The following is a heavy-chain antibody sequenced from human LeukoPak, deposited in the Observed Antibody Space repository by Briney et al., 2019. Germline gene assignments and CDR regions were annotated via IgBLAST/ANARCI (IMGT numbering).Heavy chain of an antibody. V-gene: IGHV3-9*01. CDR2: ISWNSGSI. D-gene: IGHD3-10*01. J-gene: IGHJ3*02. CDR1: GFTFDDYA. CDR3: ARSHGSGTYYYLDTFDI. Sequence: GGSLRLSCAASGFTFDDYAMHWVRQAPGKGLEWVSGISWNSGSIGYADSVKGRFTISRDNPKNTLFLQMISLSAEDTAVYYCARSHGSGTYYYLDTFDIWGQGTMVTVSS.